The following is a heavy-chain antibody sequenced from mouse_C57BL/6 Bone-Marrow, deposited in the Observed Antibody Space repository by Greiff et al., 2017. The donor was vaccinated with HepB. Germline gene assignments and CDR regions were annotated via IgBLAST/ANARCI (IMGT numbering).Heavy chain of an antibody. CDR3: TTNTSSRYYYAMDY. D-gene: IGHD1-1*01. J-gene: IGHJ4*01. CDR1: GFNIKDDY. Sequence: VQLQQSGAELVRPGASVKLSCTASGFNIKDDYMHWVKQRPEQGLEWIGWIDPENGDTEYASKFQGKATITADTSSNTAYLQVSSLTSEDTAVYDCTTNTSSRYYYAMDYWGQGTSVTVSS. V-gene: IGHV14-4*01. CDR2: IDPENGDT.